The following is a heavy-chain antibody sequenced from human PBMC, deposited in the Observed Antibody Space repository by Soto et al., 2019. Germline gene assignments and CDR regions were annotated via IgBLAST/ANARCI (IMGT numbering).Heavy chain of an antibody. V-gene: IGHV3-21*01. J-gene: IGHJ6*02. CDR2: ISSSSSYI. CDR3: ARDYYDSSGNYYYYGMDV. D-gene: IGHD3-22*01. Sequence: GGSLRLSCAASGFTFSSYSMNWVRQAPGKGLEWVSSISSSSSYIYYADSVKGRFTISRDNAKNSLYLQMNSLRAEDTAVYYCARDYYDSSGNYYYYGMDVWGQGTTVPVSS. CDR1: GFTFSSYS.